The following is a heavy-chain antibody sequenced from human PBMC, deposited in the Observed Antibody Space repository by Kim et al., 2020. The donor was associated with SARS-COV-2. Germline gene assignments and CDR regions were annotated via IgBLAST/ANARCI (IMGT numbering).Heavy chain of an antibody. D-gene: IGHD3-22*01. Sequence: SETLYLTCTVSGGSISSYYWSWIRQPPGKGLEWIGYIYYSGSTNYNPSLKSRVTISVDTSKNQFSLKLSSVTAADTAVYYCARTNYYDSSVPYYFDYWGQGTLVTVSS. CDR3: ARTNYYDSSVPYYFDY. J-gene: IGHJ4*02. V-gene: IGHV4-59*13. CDR2: IYYSGST. CDR1: GGSISSYY.